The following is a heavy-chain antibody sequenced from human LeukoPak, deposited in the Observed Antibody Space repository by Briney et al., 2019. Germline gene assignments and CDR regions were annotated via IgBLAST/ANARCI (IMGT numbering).Heavy chain of an antibody. J-gene: IGHJ4*02. V-gene: IGHV4-38-2*02. CDR3: AREKVTTIFGATTLGPFDY. Sequence: PSETLSLTCAVSGYSISSGYYWGWIRQPPGKGLEWIGSIYHSGSTYYNPSLKSRITISVDTSKNQFSLKLSSVTAADTAVYYCAREKVTTIFGATTLGPFDYWGQGTLVTVSS. D-gene: IGHD3-3*01. CDR2: IYHSGST. CDR1: GYSISSGYY.